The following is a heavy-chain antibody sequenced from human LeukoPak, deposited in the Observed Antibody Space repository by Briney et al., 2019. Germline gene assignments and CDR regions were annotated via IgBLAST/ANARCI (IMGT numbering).Heavy chain of an antibody. V-gene: IGHV1-18*01. CDR2: FSVYNGNT. J-gene: IGHJ5*02. CDR3: ARDINGYYYDSHGYYPTDL. D-gene: IGHD3-22*01. CDR1: GYIFTSYG. Sequence: ASVKASCKASGYIFTSYGISWVRQAPGQGLEWMGWFSVYNGNTNYPQRLQGRVTMTTDTSTTTAYMELRSLRSDDTAVYYCARDINGYYYDSHGYYPTDLWGQGTLVTVSS.